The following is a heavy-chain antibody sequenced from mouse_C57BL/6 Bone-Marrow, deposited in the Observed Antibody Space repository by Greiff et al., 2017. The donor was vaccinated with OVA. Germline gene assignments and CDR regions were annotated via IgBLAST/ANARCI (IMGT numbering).Heavy chain of an antibody. Sequence: QVQLQQPGAELVKPGASVKLSCKASGYTFTSYWMHWVKQRPGQGLEWIGMIHPNSGSTNYNEKFKSKATLTVDKSSSTAYMQLSSLTSDDSAVYYCARWLRNYYAMDYWGQGTSVTVSS. CDR1: GYTFTSYW. J-gene: IGHJ4*01. D-gene: IGHD1-2*01. V-gene: IGHV1-64*01. CDR2: IHPNSGST. CDR3: ARWLRNYYAMDY.